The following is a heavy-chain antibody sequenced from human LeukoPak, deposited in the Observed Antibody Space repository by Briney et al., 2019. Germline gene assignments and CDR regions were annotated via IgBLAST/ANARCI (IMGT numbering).Heavy chain of an antibody. D-gene: IGHD6-19*01. V-gene: IGHV1-2*02. Sequence: ASVKVSCKASGYTFTGYYMHWLRQAPGQGLGQGLEWMGLIHPNSGGTNYAQKFQGRVTMTRDTSIDTAYMELSRLTYDDTAVYFCARDPKYSSGWYNWFDPWGQGTLVTVSS. J-gene: IGHJ5*02. CDR3: ARDPKYSSGWYNWFDP. CDR1: GYTFTGYY. CDR2: IHPNSGGT.